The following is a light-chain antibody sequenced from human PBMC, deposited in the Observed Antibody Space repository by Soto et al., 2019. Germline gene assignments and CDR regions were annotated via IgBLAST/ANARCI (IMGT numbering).Light chain of an antibody. CDR3: CSYAGSVTFYV. Sequence: QSALTQPASVSGSPGQSITISCTGTNSDVGSYNLVSWYQQHPGKAPKLMIFEGSQRPSGVSNRFSGSKSCNTVSLTISGLQAEDEADYYCCSYAGSVTFYVFGTGTKLTVL. CDR1: NSDVGSYNL. CDR2: EGS. J-gene: IGLJ1*01. V-gene: IGLV2-23*01.